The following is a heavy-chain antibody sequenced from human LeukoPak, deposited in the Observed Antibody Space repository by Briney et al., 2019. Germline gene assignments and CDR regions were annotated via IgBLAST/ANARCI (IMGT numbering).Heavy chain of an antibody. J-gene: IGHJ4*02. CDR2: IRSDGIGT. CDR3: ARDQGSFDY. Sequence: GGSLRLSCAASGFTFSSYWMHWIRQAPGKGLVWVSRIRSDGIGTSYADSVRGRFTISRDNAKNTLYLQMNSLRAEDTAVYYCARDQGSFDYWGQGTLVTVSS. V-gene: IGHV3-74*01. CDR1: GFTFSSYW.